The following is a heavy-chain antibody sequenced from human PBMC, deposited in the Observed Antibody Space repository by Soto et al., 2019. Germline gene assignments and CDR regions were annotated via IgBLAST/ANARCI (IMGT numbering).Heavy chain of an antibody. CDR3: ARLWTYDGWEDV. CDR1: GYSFSSNW. J-gene: IGHJ6*02. Sequence: PGASLKISCKGSGYSFSSNWISWVRQMRGKGLEWMGMIDPFDSPTKYSPSFQGHVSSSADKSISTAYLQWSSLKASDTAMYDCARLWTYDGWEDVWGQGTTVTVSS. CDR2: IDPFDSPT. V-gene: IGHV5-10-1*01. D-gene: IGHD3-10*01.